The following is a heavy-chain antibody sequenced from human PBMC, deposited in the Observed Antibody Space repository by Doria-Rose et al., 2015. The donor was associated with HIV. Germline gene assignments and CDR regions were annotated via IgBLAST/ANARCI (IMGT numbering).Heavy chain of an antibody. CDR2: IYSTGST. J-gene: IGHJ4*02. CDR1: GDSIHNFY. Sequence: QVQLQESGPGLVKPSETLSLTCTVSGDSIHNFYWTWVRQAAGRRLEWTGRIYSTGSTNYNPSLQSRVTIAIDTSRSQFSLSLRSVTAADTAFYFCARDRGDYWGQGALVTVTS. CDR3: ARDRGDY. V-gene: IGHV4-4*07.